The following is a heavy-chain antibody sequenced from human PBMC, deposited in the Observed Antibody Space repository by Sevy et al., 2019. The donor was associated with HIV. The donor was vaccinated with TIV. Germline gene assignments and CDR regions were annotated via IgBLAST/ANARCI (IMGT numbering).Heavy chain of an antibody. J-gene: IGHJ4*02. CDR2: IKQDGNEK. CDR1: GFNLSPYW. V-gene: IGHV3-7*01. Sequence: GESLKISCVASGFNLSPYWMTWVRQAPGKGLEWVANIKQDGNEKYYVDSVKGRFTVSRDNAKNALYIQMYSLRVEDTAVYFCASNTYHYDSNTYYPVYWGQGTRVTVSS. CDR3: ASNTYHYDSNTYYPVY. D-gene: IGHD3-22*01.